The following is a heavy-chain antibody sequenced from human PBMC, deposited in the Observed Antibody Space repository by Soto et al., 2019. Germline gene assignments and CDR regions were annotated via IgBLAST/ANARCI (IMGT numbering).Heavy chain of an antibody. D-gene: IGHD2-15*01. CDR2: IWYDGSNK. V-gene: IGHV3-33*01. Sequence: GGSLRLSCAASGFTFSSYGMHWVRQAPGKGLEWVAVIWYDGSNKYYADSVKGRFTISRDNSKNTLYLQMNSLRAEDTAVYYCAREVVAATHPYYYYYGMDVWGQGTTVTVSS. CDR1: GFTFSSYG. CDR3: AREVVAATHPYYYYYGMDV. J-gene: IGHJ6*02.